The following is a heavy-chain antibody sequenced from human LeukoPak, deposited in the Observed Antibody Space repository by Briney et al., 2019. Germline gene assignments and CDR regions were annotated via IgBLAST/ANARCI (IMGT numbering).Heavy chain of an antibody. J-gene: IGHJ4*02. D-gene: IGHD3-9*01. CDR1: GFTFSNYP. CDR3: TRPYYDYLTGYYSDY. Sequence: PGGSLRLSCTTSGFTFSNYPMSWVRQAPGKGLEWLALLGSTAYGGTTKYAASVKGRFTISRDDSKSIAYLQMNSLKTEDKAVYYCTRPYYDYLTGYYSDYWGQGTLVTVSS. CDR2: LGSTAYGGTT. V-gene: IGHV3-49*04.